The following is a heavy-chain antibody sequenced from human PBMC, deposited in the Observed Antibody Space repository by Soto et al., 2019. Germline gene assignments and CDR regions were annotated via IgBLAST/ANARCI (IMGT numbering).Heavy chain of an antibody. D-gene: IGHD6-13*01. J-gene: IGHJ6*02. CDR3: ARDSGGLSSSWYRFYYYYGMDV. CDR2: ISAYNGNT. Sequence: QVQLVQSGAEVKKPGASVKVSCKASGYTFTSYGISWVRQAPGQGLEWMGWISAYNGNTNYAQKLQGRVTMTTDTSTSTAHMELRSLRSDDTAVYYCARDSGGLSSSWYRFYYYYGMDVWGQGTTVTVSS. V-gene: IGHV1-18*01. CDR1: GYTFTSYG.